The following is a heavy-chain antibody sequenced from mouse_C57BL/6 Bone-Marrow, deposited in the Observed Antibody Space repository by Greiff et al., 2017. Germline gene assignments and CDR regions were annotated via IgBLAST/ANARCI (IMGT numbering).Heavy chain of an antibody. CDR2: IYPGGGYT. D-gene: IGHD1-1*01. CDR3: ARSGNWYFDV. CDR1: GYTFTNYW. J-gene: IGHJ1*03. V-gene: IGHV1-63*01. Sequence: QVQLKESGAELVRPGTSVKMSCTASGYTFTNYWIGWAKQRPGHGLEWIGEIYPGGGYTNYNEKFKGKATLTADQSSSTAYLQFSSLTSEDSAIYYCARSGNWYFDVWGTGTTVTVSS.